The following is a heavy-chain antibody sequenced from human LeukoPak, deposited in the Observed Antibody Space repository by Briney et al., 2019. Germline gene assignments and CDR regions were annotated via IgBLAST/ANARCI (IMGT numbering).Heavy chain of an antibody. CDR1: GYTFTGYY. V-gene: IGHV1-2*02. CDR3: AREGYGSGSYGGE. CDR2: INPNSGGT. D-gene: IGHD3-10*01. Sequence: ASVKVSCKASGYTFTGYYMHWVRQAPGQGLEWMGWINPNSGGTNYAQKFQGRVTMTRDTSISTAYMELSRLRSDDTAVYYCAREGYGSGSYGGEWGQGTLVTVSS. J-gene: IGHJ4*02.